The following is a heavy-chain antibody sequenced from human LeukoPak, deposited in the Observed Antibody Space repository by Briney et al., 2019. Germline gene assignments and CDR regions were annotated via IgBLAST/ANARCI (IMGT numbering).Heavy chain of an antibody. J-gene: IGHJ4*02. Sequence: SVKVSCKASGYTFTSYGISWVRQAPGQGLEWMGRIIPIFGIANYAQKFQGRVTITADKSTSTAYMELSSLRSEDTAVYYCARSHSYGYVASGAFDYWGQGTLVTVSS. CDR3: ARSHSYGYVASGAFDY. CDR1: GYTFTSYG. D-gene: IGHD5-18*01. CDR2: IIPIFGIA. V-gene: IGHV1-69*04.